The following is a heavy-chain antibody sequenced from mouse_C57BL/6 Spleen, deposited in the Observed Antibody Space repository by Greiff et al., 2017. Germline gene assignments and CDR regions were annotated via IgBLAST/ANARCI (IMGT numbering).Heavy chain of an antibody. CDR2: ISSGSSTI. D-gene: IGHD2-4*01. V-gene: IGHV5-17*01. CDR1: GFTFSDYG. Sequence: EVKLVESGGGLVKPGGSLKLSCAASGFTFSDYGMHWVRQAPEKGLEWVAYISSGSSTIYYADTVKGRFTISSDNAKNTLFLQMTSLRSEDTAMYYCARGGLRDAMDYWGQGTSVTVSS. CDR3: ARGGLRDAMDY. J-gene: IGHJ4*01.